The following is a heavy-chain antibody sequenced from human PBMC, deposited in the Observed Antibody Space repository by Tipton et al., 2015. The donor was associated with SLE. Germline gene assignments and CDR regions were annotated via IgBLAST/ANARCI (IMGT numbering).Heavy chain of an antibody. CDR2: IYYSGRN. D-gene: IGHD1-1*01. Sequence: GLVKPSETLSLSCTVSGASVSSFCWNWIRQPPGKGLEWIGYIYYSGRNNYNPSLKTRVTMSVDTSKSQFSLKLTSVTAADTAVYYCARTTEYFDPWGQGTLVTVSS. V-gene: IGHV4-59*08. CDR3: ARTTEYFDP. CDR1: GASVSSFC. J-gene: IGHJ5*02.